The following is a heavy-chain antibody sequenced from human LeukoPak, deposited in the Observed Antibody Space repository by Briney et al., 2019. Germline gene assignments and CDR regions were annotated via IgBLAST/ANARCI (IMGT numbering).Heavy chain of an antibody. J-gene: IGHJ4*02. CDR3: ARGFGSGSSVSLGTDY. Sequence: SQTLSLTCTVSGGSISSGSYYWSWIRQPGGKGLEWIGRIYTSGSTNYNPSLKSRVTISVDTSKNQFSLKLSSVTAADTAVYYCARGFGSGSSVSLGTDYWGQGTLVTVSS. V-gene: IGHV4-61*02. CDR1: GGSISSGSYY. CDR2: IYTSGST. D-gene: IGHD3-10*01.